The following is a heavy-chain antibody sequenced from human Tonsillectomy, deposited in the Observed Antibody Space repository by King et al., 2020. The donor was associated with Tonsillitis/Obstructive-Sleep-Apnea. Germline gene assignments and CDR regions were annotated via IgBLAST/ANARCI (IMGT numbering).Heavy chain of an antibody. CDR1: GFTFSGAA. J-gene: IGHJ4*02. Sequence: VQLVESGGGSVQPGGSLKLSCAASGFTFSGAAMHWVRQASGKGLEWFGHIRGKGNNYATAYAASVKGRFTISRDDSKNTAYLQMNSLKTEDTAVYYCTGSSSGYWGQGTLVTVSS. D-gene: IGHD6-6*01. V-gene: IGHV3-73*02. CDR2: IRGKGNNYAT. CDR3: TGSSSGY.